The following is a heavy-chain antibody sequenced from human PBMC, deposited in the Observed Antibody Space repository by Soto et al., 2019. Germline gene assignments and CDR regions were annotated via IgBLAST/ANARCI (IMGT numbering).Heavy chain of an antibody. D-gene: IGHD3-22*01. V-gene: IGHV4-4*02. CDR2: IYHSGTT. CDR1: GGSIRSGNW. CDR3: ARQRGYYVDY. Sequence: SETLSLTCAVSGGSIRSGNWWSWVRQPPGKGLEWIGEIYHSGTTNYNPSLKSRVTISVDKSKNQFSLKLTSVTAADTAVYYCARQRGYYVDYWGQGTLVTGSS. J-gene: IGHJ4*02.